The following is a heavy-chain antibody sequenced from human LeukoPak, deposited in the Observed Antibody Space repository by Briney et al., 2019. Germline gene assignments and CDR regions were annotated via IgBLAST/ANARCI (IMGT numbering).Heavy chain of an antibody. CDR1: GFTFSTSG. D-gene: IGHD6-13*01. V-gene: IGHV3-30*02. J-gene: IGHJ4*02. Sequence: PGGSLRLSCATSGFTFSTSGMHWVRQAPGKGLEWVAFIRYDGSDTYYADSVKGRFIISRDNSKNTLYLQMNSLRVEDTAVYYCVKDSSIAAAGRLGFDYWGQGTLVTVSS. CDR3: VKDSSIAAAGRLGFDY. CDR2: IRYDGSDT.